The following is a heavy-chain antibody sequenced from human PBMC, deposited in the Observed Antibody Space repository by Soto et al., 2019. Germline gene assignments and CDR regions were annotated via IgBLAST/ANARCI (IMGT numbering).Heavy chain of an antibody. CDR3: ARDLAAAGPVDY. CDR2: INPYNGNT. J-gene: IGHJ4*02. CDR1: GYTFTSYS. V-gene: IGHV1-18*01. Sequence: QVQLVQSGAEVKKPGASVKVSCKASGYTFTSYSISWVRQAPGQGLEWMGWINPYNGNTNYAQKLQGRVTMTTDTSTSTADMELRSLRSDGTAVYYCARDLAAAGPVDYWGQGTLVTVSS. D-gene: IGHD6-13*01.